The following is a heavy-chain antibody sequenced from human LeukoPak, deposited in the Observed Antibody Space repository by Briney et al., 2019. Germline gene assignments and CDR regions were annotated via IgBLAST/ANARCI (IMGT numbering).Heavy chain of an antibody. Sequence: ASVKVSCKASGYSFTSYYMHWVRQAPGQGLEWMGLINPSGSSTTYAQKFQGRVTMTRDMFTSTDYMELTSLTSDDTAVYYCATDKGHNWFDSWGQGTLVTVSS. CDR2: INPSGSST. CDR3: ATDKGHNWFDS. V-gene: IGHV1-46*01. J-gene: IGHJ5*01. CDR1: GYSFTSYY.